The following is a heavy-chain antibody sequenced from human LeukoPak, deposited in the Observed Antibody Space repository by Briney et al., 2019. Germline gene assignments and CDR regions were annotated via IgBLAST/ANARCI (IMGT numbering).Heavy chain of an antibody. V-gene: IGHV3-74*01. CDR3: ARDGYDILTGYFTNWFDP. J-gene: IGHJ5*02. Sequence: GGSLRLSCAASGFTFSSYWMHWVRQAPGKGLVWVSRINSDGSSTSYADSVKGRFTISRDNAKNTLYLQMNSLRAEDTAVYYCARDGYDILTGYFTNWFDPWGQGTLVTVSS. D-gene: IGHD3-9*01. CDR2: INSDGSST. CDR1: GFTFSSYW.